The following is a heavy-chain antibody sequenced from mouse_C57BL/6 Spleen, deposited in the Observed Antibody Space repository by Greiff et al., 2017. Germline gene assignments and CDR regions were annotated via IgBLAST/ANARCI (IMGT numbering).Heavy chain of an antibody. CDR3: ARCDYDVDYYAMDY. V-gene: IGHV1-72*01. CDR1: GYTFTSYW. CDR2: IDPNSGGT. J-gene: IGHJ4*01. Sequence: VQLQQPGAELVKPGASVKLSCKASGYTFTSYWMHWVKQRPGRGLEWIGRIDPNSGGTKYNEKFKSKATLTVDTTSSTAYMQLSSLTSEDSAVYYCARCDYDVDYYAMDYWGQGTSVTVSS. D-gene: IGHD2-4*01.